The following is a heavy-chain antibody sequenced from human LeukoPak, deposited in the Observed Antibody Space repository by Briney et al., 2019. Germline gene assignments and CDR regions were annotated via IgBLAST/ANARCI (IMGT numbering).Heavy chain of an antibody. CDR1: GYTFTSYG. V-gene: IGHV1-18*01. J-gene: IGHJ4*02. D-gene: IGHD2-2*01. Sequence: ASVKVSCKASGYTFTSYGISWVRQAPGQGLEWMGWISAYNGNTNYAQKLQGRVTMTTDTSTSTAYMELRSLRSDDTAVYYCARSRGQPAADLLFDYWGQGTLLTVSS. CDR3: ARSRGQPAADLLFDY. CDR2: ISAYNGNT.